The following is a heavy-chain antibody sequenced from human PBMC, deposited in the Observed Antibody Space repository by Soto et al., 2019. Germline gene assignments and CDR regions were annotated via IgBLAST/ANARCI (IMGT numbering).Heavy chain of an antibody. V-gene: IGHV4-39*01. CDR2: IYYSGST. Sequence: SETLSLTCSVSGGSISSSTYYWAWIRQPPGKGLEWIGSIYYSGSTYYNPSLKSRVTISVDTSKNQFSLKLSSVTPADTAVYYCARHVLRFLIDYWGQGTLVTVSS. CDR3: ARHVLRFLIDY. D-gene: IGHD3-3*01. CDR1: GGSISSSTYY. J-gene: IGHJ4*02.